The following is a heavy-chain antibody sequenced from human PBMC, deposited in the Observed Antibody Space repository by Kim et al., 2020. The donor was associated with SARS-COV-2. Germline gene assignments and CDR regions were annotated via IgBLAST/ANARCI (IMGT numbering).Heavy chain of an antibody. J-gene: IGHJ5*02. CDR1: GGTFSSYA. D-gene: IGHD1-26*01. CDR3: AREAEWELLLGNWFDP. Sequence: SVKVSCKASGGTFSSYAISWVRQAPGQGLEWMGGIIPIFGTANYAQKFQGRVTITADESTSTAYMELSSLRSEDTAVYYCAREAEWELLLGNWFDPWGQGTQVTVSS. V-gene: IGHV1-69*13. CDR2: IIPIFGTA.